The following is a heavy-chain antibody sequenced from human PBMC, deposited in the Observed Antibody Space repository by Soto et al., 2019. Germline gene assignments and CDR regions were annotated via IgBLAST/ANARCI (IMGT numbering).Heavy chain of an antibody. CDR1: GGSISSSSYY. CDR2: IYYSGST. V-gene: IGHV4-39*01. J-gene: IGHJ4*02. CDR3: ARRGESRASGKDY. Sequence: QLQLQESGPGLVKPSETLSLTCTVSGGSISSSSYYWGWIRQPPGKGLEWIGSIYYSGSTYYNPSLKSRVTISVDTSKNQFSLKLSSVTAADTAVYYCARRGESRASGKDYWGQGTLVTVSS. D-gene: IGHD3-16*01.